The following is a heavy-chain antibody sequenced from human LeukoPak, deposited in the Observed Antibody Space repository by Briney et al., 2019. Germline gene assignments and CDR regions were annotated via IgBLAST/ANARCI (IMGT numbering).Heavy chain of an antibody. J-gene: IGHJ4*02. Sequence: SETLSLTCIVSGGSISSSNYYWGWIRQSPGKGLEWIGSIYSRGSTYYNPSLKSRVIVSSDMSKNQFSLMLNSVTAADTAVYYCATEVITFGGLIVGKEDWGQGTLVTVSS. V-gene: IGHV4-39*07. CDR3: ATEVITFGGLIVGKED. CDR1: GGSISSSNYY. D-gene: IGHD3-16*02. CDR2: IYSRGST.